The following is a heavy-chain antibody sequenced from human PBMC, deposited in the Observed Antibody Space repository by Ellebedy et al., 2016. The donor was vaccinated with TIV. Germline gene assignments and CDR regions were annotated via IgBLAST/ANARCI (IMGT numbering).Heavy chain of an antibody. CDR3: ARVTTTWNYYFDY. CDR2: IDWDDDT. V-gene: IGHV2-70*04. J-gene: IGHJ4*02. CDR1: GLSVSDNGVR. D-gene: IGHD1-7*01. Sequence: SGPTLVKPTQTLTLTCTLSGLSVSDNGVRVSWIRQPPGKALEWLARIDWDDDTFYSTSLKTRLTISKDTSKNQVVLTMTNMDPVDTATYYCARVTTTWNYYFDYWGQGTLVTVSS.